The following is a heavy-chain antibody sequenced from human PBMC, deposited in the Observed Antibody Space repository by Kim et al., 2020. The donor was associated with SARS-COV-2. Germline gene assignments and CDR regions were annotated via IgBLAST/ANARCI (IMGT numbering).Heavy chain of an antibody. D-gene: IGHD3-22*01. Sequence: GGSLRLSCAASGFSFSDYAMSWVRQAPGKGLEWVSAISDSGGSSFYADSVKGRFAISRDNSKNTLYLQMNSLRAEDTAVYYCAQDRTSKYYYDTSDAFNIWGQGTMVTVSS. CDR1: GFSFSDYA. V-gene: IGHV3-23*01. J-gene: IGHJ3*02. CDR3: AQDRTSKYYYDTSDAFNI. CDR2: ISDSGGSS.